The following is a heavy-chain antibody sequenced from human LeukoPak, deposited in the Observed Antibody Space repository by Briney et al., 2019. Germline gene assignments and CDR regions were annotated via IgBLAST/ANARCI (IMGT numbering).Heavy chain of an antibody. CDR1: GGSIRSSHYY. J-gene: IGHJ6*03. CDR2: IYYSGTT. CDR3: ARQVSDYYYYYIDV. Sequence: SETLSLTCTVSGGSIRSSHYYWGWIRQPPGKGLEWIGTIYYSGTTYYNPSLESRLTIFLDTSKSQFSLMLNSVTAADTAVYYCARQVSDYYYYYIDVWGTGTAVTVSS. V-gene: IGHV4-39*01. D-gene: IGHD3-10*01.